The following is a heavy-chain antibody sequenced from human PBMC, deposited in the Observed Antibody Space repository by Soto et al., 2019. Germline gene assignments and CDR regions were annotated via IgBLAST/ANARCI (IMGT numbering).Heavy chain of an antibody. CDR2: IYYSGST. CDR1: GGSISSYY. CDR3: ARLKEWLLFRWFDP. J-gene: IGHJ5*02. D-gene: IGHD3-3*01. V-gene: IGHV4-59*08. Sequence: SETLSLTCTVSGGSISSYYWSWIRQPPGKGLEWIGYIYYSGSTNYNPSLKSRVTISVDTSKNQFSLKLSSVTAADTAVYYCARLKEWLLFRWFDPWGQGTLVTVSS.